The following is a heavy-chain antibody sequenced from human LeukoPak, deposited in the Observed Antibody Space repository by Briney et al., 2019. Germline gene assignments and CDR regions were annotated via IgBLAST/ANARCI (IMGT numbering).Heavy chain of an antibody. V-gene: IGHV4-61*01. Sequence: KPSETLSLTCTVSGASVSSGSDFWSWVRQPPGKGLEWIGYVYFRGSTKYNPSLKSRVTISMDTSKNQFSLKLTSVTAADTAVYYCARPSITGTNALAYWGQGTLVTVSS. D-gene: IGHD1-20*01. J-gene: IGHJ4*02. CDR3: ARPSITGTNALAY. CDR1: GASVSSGSDF. CDR2: VYFRGST.